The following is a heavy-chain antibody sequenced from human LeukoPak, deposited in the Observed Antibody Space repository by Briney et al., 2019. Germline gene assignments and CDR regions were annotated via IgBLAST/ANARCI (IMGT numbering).Heavy chain of an antibody. CDR2: IYTSGST. Sequence: PSETLSLTCTVSGGSISSYYWSWIRQPAGKGLEWIGRIYTSGSTNYNPSLKSRVTMSVDTSKNQFSLKLSSVTVADTAVYYCARIGPYSSSQPYAFDIWGQGTMVTVSS. V-gene: IGHV4-4*07. J-gene: IGHJ3*02. D-gene: IGHD6-6*01. CDR3: ARIGPYSSSQPYAFDI. CDR1: GGSISSYY.